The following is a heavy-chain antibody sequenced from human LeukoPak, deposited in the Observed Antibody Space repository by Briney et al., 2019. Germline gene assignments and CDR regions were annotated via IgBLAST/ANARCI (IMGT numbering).Heavy chain of an antibody. Sequence: PSETLSLTCTVSGGSISSYYWSWIRQPPGKGLEWIGYSDYSGTTNYNPSLKSRVTISVDTSKNQISLKLSSVTAADTAVYYCARVSLATIVYYFDYWGQGTLVTVSS. CDR3: ARVSLATIVYYFDY. CDR1: GGSISSYY. V-gene: IGHV4-59*01. CDR2: SDYSGTT. J-gene: IGHJ4*02. D-gene: IGHD5-12*01.